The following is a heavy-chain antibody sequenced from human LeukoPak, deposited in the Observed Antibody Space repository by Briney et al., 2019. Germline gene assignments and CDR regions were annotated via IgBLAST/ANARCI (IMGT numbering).Heavy chain of an antibody. CDR2: INHSGST. D-gene: IGHD2-2*01. V-gene: IGHV4-34*01. J-gene: IGHJ4*02. Sequence: SETLSLTRAVYGGSFSGYYWSWTRQPPGKGLEWIGEINHSGSTNHNPSLKSRVTISVDTSKNQFSLKLSSVTAADTAVYYCAKDGSPRGVVVPAALDYWGQGTLVTVSS. CDR1: GGSFSGYY. CDR3: AKDGSPRGVVVPAALDY.